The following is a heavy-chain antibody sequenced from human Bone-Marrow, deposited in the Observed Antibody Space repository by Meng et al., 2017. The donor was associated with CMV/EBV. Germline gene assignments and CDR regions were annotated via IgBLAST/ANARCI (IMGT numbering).Heavy chain of an antibody. CDR3: ARELAGSGKSYYFDY. CDR2: IYYSGST. CDR1: GGSISSGDYY. Sequence: SETLSLTCTVSGGSISSGDYYWSWIRQPPGKGLEWIGYIYYSGSTYYNPSLKSRVTISVDTSKNQFSLKLSSVTAADTAVYYCARELAGSGKSYYFDYWGQGTLVPVSS. V-gene: IGHV4-30-4*08. J-gene: IGHJ4*02. D-gene: IGHD3-10*01.